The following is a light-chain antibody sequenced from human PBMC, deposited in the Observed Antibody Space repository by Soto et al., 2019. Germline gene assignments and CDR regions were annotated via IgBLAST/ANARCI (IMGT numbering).Light chain of an antibody. CDR3: MQSIQLPQVT. V-gene: IGKV3D-20*02. Sequence: EIVLTQSPGTLSLSPGETATLSCRASQSVSSDYLAWYQQKPGQAPQLLIYEVSNRFSGVPDRFSGSGSGTDFTLKISRVEAEDVGVYYCMQSIQLPQVTFGQGTRLEIK. J-gene: IGKJ5*01. CDR2: EVS. CDR1: QSVSSDY.